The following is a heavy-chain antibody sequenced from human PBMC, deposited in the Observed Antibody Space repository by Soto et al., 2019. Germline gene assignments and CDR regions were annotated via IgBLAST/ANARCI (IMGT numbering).Heavy chain of an antibody. J-gene: IGHJ5*02. CDR1: GYTFTAHY. Sequence: GASVKVSCKASGYTFTAHYMHWVRQAPGQGLEGMGWINPDSGVTNYAQKFQDRVTMTRDTSINTVYMELDRLKSDDTAVYYCARVGLVARELVAWGQGTPVTVSS. CDR3: ARVGLVARELVA. CDR2: INPDSGVT. D-gene: IGHD1-7*01. V-gene: IGHV1-2*02.